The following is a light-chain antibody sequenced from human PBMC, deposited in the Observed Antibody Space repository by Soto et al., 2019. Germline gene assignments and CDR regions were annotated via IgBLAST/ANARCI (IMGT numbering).Light chain of an antibody. CDR1: QSVFSS. J-gene: IGKJ1*01. V-gene: IGKV3-15*01. CDR3: QQYHNWPA. CDR2: GAA. Sequence: EIVMTQSPATMSASPLERANLYCRASQSVFSSLAWYQQKPGQAPRLLIYGAATRATGIPARFSGSGSGTEFTLTISSLQSEDFAVYYCQQYHNWPAFGQGTKVDI.